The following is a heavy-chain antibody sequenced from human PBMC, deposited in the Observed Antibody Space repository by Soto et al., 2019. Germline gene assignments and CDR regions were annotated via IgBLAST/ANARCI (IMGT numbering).Heavy chain of an antibody. CDR3: ARWGVPGAVSSYYFGLNV. Sequence: LRLSCAASGFIFSDFYMTWVRQAPGKGLECLSYISTSGGTVHYADSVKGRFTISRDNARNSLYLQMNSLRAEDTAVYYCARWGVPGAVSSYYFGLNVWGQGTTVTVSS. CDR2: ISTSGGTV. J-gene: IGHJ6*02. V-gene: IGHV3-11*01. CDR1: GFIFSDFY. D-gene: IGHD3-10*01.